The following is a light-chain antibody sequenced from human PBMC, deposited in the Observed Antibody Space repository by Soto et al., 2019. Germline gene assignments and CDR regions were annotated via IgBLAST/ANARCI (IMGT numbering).Light chain of an antibody. J-gene: IGKJ2*01. V-gene: IGKV1-5*03. CDR1: QSISSW. CDR2: KAS. Sequence: DLPMTQSPSTLSASVGDRVPITCRAIQSISSWLAWSQQKPGKAPKLLIYKASSLESVVPSRVSGRGSGTEFTLTISSLQPEDFATEYCQQDKRYSDTLGQGTKQEI. CDR3: QQDKRYSDT.